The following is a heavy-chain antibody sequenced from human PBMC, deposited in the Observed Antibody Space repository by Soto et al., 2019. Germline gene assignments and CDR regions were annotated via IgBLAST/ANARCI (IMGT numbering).Heavy chain of an antibody. Sequence: ASETLSLTCDVSGGSISTGVYSWNWIRQPPGKGLEWVGYINHSGSTYDNPSLKSRVTMSVNRSKNQFSLNLTSVTAADTAVYFCARGHYRYATGVWGQGTTVTVSS. CDR1: GGSISTGVYS. CDR3: ARGHYRYATGV. CDR2: INHSGST. V-gene: IGHV4-30-2*01. J-gene: IGHJ6*02.